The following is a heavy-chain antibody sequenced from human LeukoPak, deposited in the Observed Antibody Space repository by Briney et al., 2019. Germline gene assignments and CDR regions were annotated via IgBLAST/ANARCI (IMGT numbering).Heavy chain of an antibody. V-gene: IGHV4-59*01. CDR3: ARTPRGEFSDY. Sequence: SETLSLTCTVSGGSISSYYWSWIRQPAGKGLEWIGYIHYSGSTNYNPSLKSRVTISADTSNNQFSLKLISVTAAGTAVYYCARTPRGEFSDYWGQGTLVTVSS. D-gene: IGHD3-16*01. CDR1: GGSISSYY. CDR2: IHYSGST. J-gene: IGHJ4*02.